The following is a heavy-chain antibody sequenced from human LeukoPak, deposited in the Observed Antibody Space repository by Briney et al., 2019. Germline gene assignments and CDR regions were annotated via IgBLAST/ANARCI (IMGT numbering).Heavy chain of an antibody. Sequence: SVKVSCKASGGTFGSYAISWVRQAPGQGLEWMGGIIPIFGTANYAQKFQGRVTITADESTSTAYMELSSLRSEDTAVYYCAQHSNYDFWSGYFDYWGQGTLVTVSS. CDR3: AQHSNYDFWSGYFDY. J-gene: IGHJ4*02. CDR1: GGTFGSYA. CDR2: IIPIFGTA. V-gene: IGHV1-69*13. D-gene: IGHD3-3*01.